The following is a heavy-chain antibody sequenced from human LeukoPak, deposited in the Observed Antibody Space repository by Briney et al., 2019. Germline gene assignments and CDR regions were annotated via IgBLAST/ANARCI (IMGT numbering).Heavy chain of an antibody. CDR3: VRAGWELDY. CDR2: ISVSGDNT. CDR1: GFTFSSHA. Sequence: PGGSLRLSCAASGFTFSSHAMSWVRQAPGKGLEWVSAISVSGDNTYYADSVKGRFTISRDDAKSSLYLQMNSLTVEDTALYYCVRAGWELDYWGQGTLVTVSS. D-gene: IGHD1-26*01. V-gene: IGHV3-23*01. J-gene: IGHJ4*02.